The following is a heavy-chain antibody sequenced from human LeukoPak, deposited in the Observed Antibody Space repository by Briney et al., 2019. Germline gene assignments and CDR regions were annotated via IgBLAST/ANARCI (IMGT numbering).Heavy chain of an antibody. CDR3: ASYSGSQDAFDI. CDR1: GGSISSYY. J-gene: IGHJ3*02. CDR2: IYYSGST. Sequence: PSETLSLTCTVSGGSISSYYWSWIRQSPGKGLEWIGYIYYSGSTNYNPSLKSRVTISVDTSKNQFSLKLSSVTAADTAVYYCASYSGSQDAFDIWGQGTMVTVSS. V-gene: IGHV4-59*08. D-gene: IGHD1-26*01.